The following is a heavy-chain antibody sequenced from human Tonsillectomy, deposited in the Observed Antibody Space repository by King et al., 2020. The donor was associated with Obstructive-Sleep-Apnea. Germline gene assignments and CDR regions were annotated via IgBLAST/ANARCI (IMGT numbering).Heavy chain of an antibody. V-gene: IGHV3-23*04. CDR3: ARDKVYYDSSGPSRYFDL. Sequence: VQLVESGGGLVQPGGSLRLSCAASGFTFSIHAMSWVRQAPGKGLEWGTAITGSVGSTYDADSVKGRFTISRANSKNTLYVQRNSLRADDTAVYYCARDKVYYDSSGPSRYFDLWGRGTLVTVSS. CDR2: ITGSVGST. D-gene: IGHD3-22*01. J-gene: IGHJ2*01. CDR1: GFTFSIHA.